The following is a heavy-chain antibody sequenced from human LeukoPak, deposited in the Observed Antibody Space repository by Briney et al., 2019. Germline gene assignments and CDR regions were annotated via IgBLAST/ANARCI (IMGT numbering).Heavy chain of an antibody. V-gene: IGHV2-5*02. CDR3: AHRVFQGGYWDSGKFDY. CDR1: GFSFTSHGAG. CDR2: NSWDNDR. J-gene: IGHJ4*02. D-gene: IGHD2-8*02. Sequence: SGPTLVNPTPTPTLTFTFSGFSFTSHGAGVGWIRQPPGKAPECLTLNSWDNDRRYSPSLRSRLPITKDTSKNQVVLTMTNMDPVDTATYYCAHRVFQGGYWDSGKFDYWGQGIPVTVSS.